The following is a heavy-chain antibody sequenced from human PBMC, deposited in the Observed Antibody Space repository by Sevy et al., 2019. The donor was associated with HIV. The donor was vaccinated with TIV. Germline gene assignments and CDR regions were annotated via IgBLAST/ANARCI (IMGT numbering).Heavy chain of an antibody. J-gene: IGHJ6*02. V-gene: IGHV1-2*02. CDR2: INPKSGGT. CDR1: GYTFTDYY. CDR3: ARVVEPAGIAPYYYGVDV. Sequence: ASVKVSCKASGYTFTDYYIHWVRQAPGQGLEWMGWINPKSGGTNYAQKFHGRVTMTRDTSISTAYMELSRLRSDDTAVYYCARVVEPAGIAPYYYGVDVWGPGATVTVSS. D-gene: IGHD2-2*02.